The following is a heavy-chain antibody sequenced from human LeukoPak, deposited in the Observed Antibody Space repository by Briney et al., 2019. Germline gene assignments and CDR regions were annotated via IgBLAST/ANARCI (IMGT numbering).Heavy chain of an antibody. CDR2: ISWNSGSI. V-gene: IGHV3-9*03. J-gene: IGHJ4*02. D-gene: IGHD6-19*01. CDR1: GFTFDDYA. Sequence: VRSLRLSCAASGFTFDDYAMHWVRQAPGKGLEWVSGISWNSGSIGYADSVKGRFTISRDNAKNSLYLQMNSLRAEDMALYYCAKGTYSSGWYYFDYWGQGTLVTVSS. CDR3: AKGTYSSGWYYFDY.